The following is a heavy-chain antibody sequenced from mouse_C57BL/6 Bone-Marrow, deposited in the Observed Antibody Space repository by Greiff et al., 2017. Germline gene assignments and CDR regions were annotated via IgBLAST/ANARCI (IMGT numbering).Heavy chain of an antibody. CDR1: GYSITSGYY. D-gene: IGHD1-1*01. CDR2: ISYDGSN. CDR3: ARGRGYGSLYYFDY. Sequence: VQLKESGPGLVKPSQSLSLTCSVTGYSITSGYYWNWIRQFPGNKLEWMGYISYDGSNNYNPSLKNRISITRDTSKNQFFLKLNSVTTEDTATYYCARGRGYGSLYYFDYWGQDTTLTVSS. V-gene: IGHV3-6*01. J-gene: IGHJ2*01.